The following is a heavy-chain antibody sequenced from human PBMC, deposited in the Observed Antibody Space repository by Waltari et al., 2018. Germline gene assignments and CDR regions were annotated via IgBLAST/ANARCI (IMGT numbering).Heavy chain of an antibody. D-gene: IGHD6-13*01. J-gene: IGHJ5*02. CDR3: ARDSSSWYGNWFDP. V-gene: IGHV4-34*01. CDR2: INHSGST. Sequence: WSWIRQPPGKGLEWIGEINHSGSTNYNPALKSRVTISVDTSKNQFSLKLSSVTAADTAVYYGARDSSSWYGNWFDPWGQGTLVTVSS.